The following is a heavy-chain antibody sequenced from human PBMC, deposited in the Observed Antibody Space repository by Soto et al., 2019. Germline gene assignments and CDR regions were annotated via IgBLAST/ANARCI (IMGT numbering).Heavy chain of an antibody. CDR1: GYTVTSYA. V-gene: IGHV1-3*01. CDR2: INAGNGNT. D-gene: IGHD6-13*01. J-gene: IGHJ6*02. Sequence: ASVKVSCKASGYTVTSYAMHWVRQAPGQRLEWMGWINAGNGNTKYSQKFQGRVTITRDTSASTAYMELSSLRSEDTAVYYCARDRVLAAAGTARDYYGMDVWGQGTTVTVSS. CDR3: ARDRVLAAAGTARDYYGMDV.